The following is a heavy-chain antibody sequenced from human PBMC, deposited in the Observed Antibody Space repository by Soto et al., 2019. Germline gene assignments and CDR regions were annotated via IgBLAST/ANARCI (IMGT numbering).Heavy chain of an antibody. Sequence: ASVKVSCKVSGVSFSNYAISWVRQAPGQGLEWMGGIIPFFGTPNYAQSFQGRVKVTADESSTTTYMELSSLGSEDTAVYFCARGDFWSGYSSHYYYGMDVWGQGTPVTVSS. CDR3: ARGDFWSGYSSHYYYGMDV. J-gene: IGHJ6*02. V-gene: IGHV1-69*13. D-gene: IGHD3-3*01. CDR1: GVSFSNYA. CDR2: IIPFFGTP.